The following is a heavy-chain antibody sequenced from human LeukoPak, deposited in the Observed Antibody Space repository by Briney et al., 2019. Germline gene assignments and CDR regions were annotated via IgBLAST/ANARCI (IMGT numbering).Heavy chain of an antibody. D-gene: IGHD1-26*01. CDR1: GGTFSSTYA. CDR3: ATATGGKWGFDF. CDR2: IIPIFGTT. V-gene: IGHV1-69*13. J-gene: IGHJ4*02. Sequence: GASVKVSCKASGGTFSSTYAISWVRQAPGQGLEWMGGIIPIFGTTNYAQKFQGRVTITAVESTSTAYMELSSLRSEDTAVYYCATATGGKWGFDFWGQGTLVTVSS.